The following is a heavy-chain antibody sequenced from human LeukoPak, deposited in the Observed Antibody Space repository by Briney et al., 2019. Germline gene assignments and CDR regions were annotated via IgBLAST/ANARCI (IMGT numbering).Heavy chain of an antibody. CDR1: GFTFSSYA. J-gene: IGHJ3*02. CDR3: ARDRDAFDI. Sequence: GGSLRLSCAASGFTFSSYAMHWVRQAPGKGLEWVAVISYDGSNKYYADSVKGRFTISRDNSKNTLYLQMNSLRAEDTAVYYCARDRDAFDIWGQGTMVTVSS. V-gene: IGHV3-30-3*01. CDR2: ISYDGSNK.